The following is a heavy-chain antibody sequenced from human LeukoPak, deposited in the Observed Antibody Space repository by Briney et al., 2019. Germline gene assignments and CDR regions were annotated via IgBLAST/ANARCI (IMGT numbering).Heavy chain of an antibody. CDR2: ISGSAGST. CDR3: AKDIATGNRLYYFDY. J-gene: IGHJ4*02. CDR1: GITFSSFA. V-gene: IGHV3-23*01. D-gene: IGHD1-14*01. Sequence: PGGSLRLSCAASGITFSSFAMSWVRQAPGKGLEWVSAISGSAGSTYYADSVKGRFTISRDNSKNSLYLQMNSLRAEDTALYYCAKDIATGNRLYYFDYWGQGTLVTVSS.